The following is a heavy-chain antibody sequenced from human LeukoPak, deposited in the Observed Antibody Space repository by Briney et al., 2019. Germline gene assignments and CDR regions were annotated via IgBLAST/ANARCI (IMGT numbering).Heavy chain of an antibody. D-gene: IGHD4-23*01. V-gene: IGHV4-59*01. CDR2: IYFSGST. J-gene: IGHJ4*02. CDR3: ARTRAYGGRPDY. Sequence: SETLSLTCTVSGGSISSYYWSWIRQPPGKGLEWIGYIYFSGSTNYNPSLKSRVTISVDTSKNQFSLKLSSVTAADTAVYYCARTRAYGGRPDYWGQGTLVTVSS. CDR1: GGSISSYY.